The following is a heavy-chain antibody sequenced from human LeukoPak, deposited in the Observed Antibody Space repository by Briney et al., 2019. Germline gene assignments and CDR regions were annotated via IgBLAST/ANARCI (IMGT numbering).Heavy chain of an antibody. CDR1: GFTFSSYA. CDR2: ISGSGGST. CDR3: AKRLTGWQQLVAGGWFDP. Sequence: GGSLRLSCAASGFTFSSYAVSWVRQAPGKGLEWVSAISGSGGSTYYADSVKGRFTISRDNSKNTLYLQMNSLRAEDTAVYYCAKRLTGWQQLVAGGWFDPWGQGTLVTVSS. J-gene: IGHJ5*02. D-gene: IGHD6-13*01. V-gene: IGHV3-23*01.